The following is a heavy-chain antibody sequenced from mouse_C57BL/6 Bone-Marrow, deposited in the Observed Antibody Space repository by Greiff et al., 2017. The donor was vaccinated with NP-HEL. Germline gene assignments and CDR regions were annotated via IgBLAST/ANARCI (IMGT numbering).Heavy chain of an antibody. CDR2: ISSGSSTI. J-gene: IGHJ1*03. CDR1: GFTFSDYG. V-gene: IGHV5-17*01. Sequence: DVQLQESGGGLVKPGGSLKLSCAASGFTFSDYGMHWVRQAPEKGLEWVAYISSGSSTIYYADTVKGRFTISRDNAKNTLFLQMTSLRSEDTAMYYCARRDYGGSFWWFDVWGTGTTVTVSS. D-gene: IGHD1-1*01. CDR3: ARRDYGGSFWWFDV.